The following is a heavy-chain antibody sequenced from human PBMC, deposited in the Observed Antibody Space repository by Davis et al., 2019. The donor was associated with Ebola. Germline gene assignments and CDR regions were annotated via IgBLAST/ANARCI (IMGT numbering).Heavy chain of an antibody. CDR1: GGTFSSYA. CDR3: AKPSKRFRELLSSYYYGMDV. CDR2: IIPIFGTA. Sequence: AASVKVSCKASGGTFSSYAISWVRQAPRQGLEWMGGIIPIFGTANYAQKFQGRVTITADESTSTAYMELSSLRSEDTAVYYCAKPSKRFRELLSSYYYGMDVWGQGTTVTVSS. J-gene: IGHJ6*02. V-gene: IGHV1-69*13. D-gene: IGHD3-10*01.